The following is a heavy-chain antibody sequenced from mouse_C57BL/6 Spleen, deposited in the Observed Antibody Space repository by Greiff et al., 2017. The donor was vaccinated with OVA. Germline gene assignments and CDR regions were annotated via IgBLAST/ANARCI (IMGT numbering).Heavy chain of an antibody. CDR1: GYTFTSYW. V-gene: IGHV1-74*04. D-gene: IGHD2-2*01. Sequence: VQLQQPWAELVKPGASVKVSCTASGYTFTSYWMHWVKQRPGQGLEWIGRIHPSDSDTNYNQKFKGKATLTVDKSSSTAYMQLSSLTSEDSAVYYCAVYGYVEEDYAMDYWGQGTSVTVSS. CDR3: AVYGYVEEDYAMDY. J-gene: IGHJ4*01. CDR2: IHPSDSDT.